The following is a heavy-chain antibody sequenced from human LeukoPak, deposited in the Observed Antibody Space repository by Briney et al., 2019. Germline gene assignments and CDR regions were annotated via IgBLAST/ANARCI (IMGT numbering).Heavy chain of an antibody. V-gene: IGHV4-34*01. CDR1: GGSFSGYY. J-gene: IGHJ4*02. CDR3: ARVAGRFSYYDFWSGYSYYFDY. D-gene: IGHD3-3*01. Sequence: SETLSLTCAVYGGSFSGYYWSWIRQPPGKGLEWIGEINHSGSTNYNPSLKSRVTISVDTSKNQFSLKLSSVTAADTAVYYCARVAGRFSYYDFWSGYSYYFDYWGQGTLVTVSS. CDR2: INHSGST.